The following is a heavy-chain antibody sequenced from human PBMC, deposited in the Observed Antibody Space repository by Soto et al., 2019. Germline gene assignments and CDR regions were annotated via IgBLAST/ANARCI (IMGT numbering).Heavy chain of an antibody. CDR1: GYTFSNYY. Sequence: QVQLVQSGAEVKKPGASVKVSCKASGYTFSNYYIHWVRQAPGQGLEWMGIINPSGGSTTYPQKLQGRVTITSDTPTSSVYMELSSLRSEDTAVYYCARDAWLRKDYRYYVDVWGRGTTVTVSS. CDR2: INPSGGST. J-gene: IGHJ6*03. CDR3: ARDAWLRKDYRYYVDV. V-gene: IGHV1-46*03. D-gene: IGHD5-12*01.